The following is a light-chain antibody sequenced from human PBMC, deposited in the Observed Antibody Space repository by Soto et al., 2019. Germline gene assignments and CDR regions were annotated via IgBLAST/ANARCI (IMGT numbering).Light chain of an antibody. CDR3: QVRDVWPT. Sequence: IVLTQSPATLSLSPGERAALSCRASQSVSTSLAWYQHKPGQAPRLIIYDASKRAPGSPARFSGSGSGTDFTLTISSPEPEDFAVYYCQVRDVWPTFVHGTKVEIK. J-gene: IGKJ1*01. V-gene: IGKV3-11*01. CDR2: DAS. CDR1: QSVSTS.